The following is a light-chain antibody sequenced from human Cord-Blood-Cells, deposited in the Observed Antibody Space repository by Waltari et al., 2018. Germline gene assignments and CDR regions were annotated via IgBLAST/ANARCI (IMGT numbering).Light chain of an antibody. CDR1: SSDVWSYNL. Sequence: QSALTQPASVSGSPGQSITISCTGTSSDVWSYNLVSWYQPHPCKAPKLMIYVGSKRPSGVSIHFSCSKSGNTNSLTICGLQAEDEADYYCCSYAGSSTLVFGGGTKLTVL. CDR3: CSYAGSSTLV. J-gene: IGLJ3*02. V-gene: IGLV2-23*01. CDR2: VGS.